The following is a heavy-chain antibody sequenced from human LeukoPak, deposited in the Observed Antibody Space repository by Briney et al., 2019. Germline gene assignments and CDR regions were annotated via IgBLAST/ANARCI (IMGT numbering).Heavy chain of an antibody. Sequence: GESLKISCKVSGDNFASYRIGWVRQMPGKGLEWMGFIYPGDSETKNSPSFQGQVTMSADKSISTAYLQWSSLKASDTAIYYCARLGLGSGSSCDYWGQGTWSSSPQ. V-gene: IGHV5-51*01. J-gene: IGHJ4*02. D-gene: IGHD3-10*01. CDR3: ARLGLGSGSSCDY. CDR1: GDNFASYR. CDR2: IYPGDSET.